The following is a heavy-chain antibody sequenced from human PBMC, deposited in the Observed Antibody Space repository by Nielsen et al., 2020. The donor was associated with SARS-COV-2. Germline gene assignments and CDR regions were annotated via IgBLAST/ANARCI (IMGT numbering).Heavy chain of an antibody. CDR3: ARGRRGYSYGYWFDP. CDR2: INAGNGNT. V-gene: IGHV1-3*01. Sequence: ASVKVSCKASGYTFTSYAMHWVRQAPGQRLEWMGWINAGNGNTKYSQKFQGRVTMTRNTSISTAYMELSSLRSEDTAVYYCARGRRGYSYGYWFDPWGQGTLVTVSS. D-gene: IGHD5-18*01. J-gene: IGHJ5*02. CDR1: GYTFTSYA.